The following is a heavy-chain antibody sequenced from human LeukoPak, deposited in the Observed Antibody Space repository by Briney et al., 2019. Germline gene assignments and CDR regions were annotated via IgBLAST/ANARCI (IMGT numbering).Heavy chain of an antibody. J-gene: IGHJ4*02. D-gene: IGHD3-10*01. V-gene: IGHV4-34*01. CDR1: GGSFSGYY. CDR3: ARGRGGPGA. CDR2: INHSGST. Sequence: SETLSLTCAVYGGSFSGYYWSWIRQPPGKGLEWIGEINHSGSTNYNPSLKSRVTISVDTSKSQFSLKLSSVTAADTAVYYCARGRGGPGAWGQGTPVTVSS.